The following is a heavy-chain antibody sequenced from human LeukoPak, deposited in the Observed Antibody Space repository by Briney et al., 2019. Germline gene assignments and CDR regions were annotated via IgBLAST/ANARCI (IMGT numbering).Heavy chain of an antibody. CDR2: INSDGSRT. D-gene: IGHD1-26*01. Sequence: GGSLRLSCAASGFTLSSYEMHWVRQAPGKGLVWVSRINSDGSRTGYADSVKGRFTISRDNAKNTLYLQMNSLRAEDTAIYYCARELPREVALDYWGQGTLVTVSS. J-gene: IGHJ4*02. CDR1: GFTLSSYE. V-gene: IGHV3-74*01. CDR3: ARELPREVALDY.